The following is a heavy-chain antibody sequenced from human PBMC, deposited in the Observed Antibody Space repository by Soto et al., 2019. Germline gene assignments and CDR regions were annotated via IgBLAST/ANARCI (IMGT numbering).Heavy chain of an antibody. Sequence: GASVKVSCKASGGTFSSYAISWVRQAPGQGLEWMGGIIPIFGTANYAQKFQGRVTITADESTSTAYMELSSLRSEDTAVYYCARDRGIAGAGSPHNWFAPWGQGTLVTVSS. J-gene: IGHJ5*02. CDR1: GGTFSSYA. CDR2: IIPIFGTA. D-gene: IGHD6-13*01. CDR3: ARDRGIAGAGSPHNWFAP. V-gene: IGHV1-69*13.